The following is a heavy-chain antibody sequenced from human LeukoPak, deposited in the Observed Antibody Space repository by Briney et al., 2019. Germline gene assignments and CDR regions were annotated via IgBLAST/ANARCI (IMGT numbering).Heavy chain of an antibody. CDR1: GYTFTGYY. D-gene: IGHD2-2*01. V-gene: IGHV1-2*02. CDR3: ARGVRYCSSTSCYFFFDY. J-gene: IGHJ4*02. Sequence: GASVKVSCKASGYTFTGYYMHWVRQAPGQGLEWMGWINPNSGGTNCAQKFQGRVTMTRDTSISTAYMELSRLRSDDTAVYYCARGVRYCSSTSCYFFFDYWGQGTLVTVSS. CDR2: INPNSGGT.